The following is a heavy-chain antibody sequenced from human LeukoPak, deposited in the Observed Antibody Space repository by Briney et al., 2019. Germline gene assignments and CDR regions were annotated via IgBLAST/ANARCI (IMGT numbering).Heavy chain of an antibody. D-gene: IGHD4-17*01. CDR2: ISWNSGSI. V-gene: IGHV3-9*01. Sequence: GGSLRLSCAASRFNLDDYAMHWVRQVPGKGLEWVSGISWNSGSIGYADSVKGRFTISRDNAKNSLYLQMNSLRAEDTALYYCAKDRNTVTTGLSGFDYWGQGTLVTVSS. J-gene: IGHJ4*02. CDR1: RFNLDDYA. CDR3: AKDRNTVTTGLSGFDY.